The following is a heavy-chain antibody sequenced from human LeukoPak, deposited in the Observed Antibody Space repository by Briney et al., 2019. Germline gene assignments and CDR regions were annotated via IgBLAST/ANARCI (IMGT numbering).Heavy chain of an antibody. J-gene: IGHJ3*02. CDR1: GYSFTSYW. CDR3: ERIDYYGSGSYWRAFDI. V-gene: IGHV5-51*01. CDR2: IYPGDSDT. D-gene: IGHD3-10*01. Sequence: GEPLKISCKGSGYSFTSYWIGWVRQMPGKGLEWMGVIYPGDSDTRYSPSFQGQVTISADKSISTAYLQWSSLKASNTAMYYCERIDYYGSGSYWRAFDIWGQGTMVTVSS.